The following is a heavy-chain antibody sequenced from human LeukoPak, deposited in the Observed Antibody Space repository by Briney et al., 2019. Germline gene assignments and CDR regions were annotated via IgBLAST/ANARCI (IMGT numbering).Heavy chain of an antibody. Sequence: GGSLRLSCAASGFSLSSYGMHWVRQAPGKGLEWVAVIWYDGSNKYYADSVKGRFTISRDNSKNTLYLQMNSLRAEDTAVYYCARSRNSGYDLDRGDYFDYWGQGTLVTVSS. CDR1: GFSLSSYG. J-gene: IGHJ4*02. CDR3: ARSRNSGYDLDRGDYFDY. V-gene: IGHV3-33*08. CDR2: IWYDGSNK. D-gene: IGHD5-12*01.